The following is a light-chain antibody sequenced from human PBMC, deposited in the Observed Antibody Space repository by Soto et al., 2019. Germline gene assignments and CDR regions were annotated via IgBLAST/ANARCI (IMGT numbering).Light chain of an antibody. Sequence: EIVWTQSPCTLSLSPGERATLSCRASQTVSRYLAWYQQKPGQAPRLLIYDASKRATGIPARFSGSGFGTDFTLTISRLEPEDFAVYYCQQYGNSPWTFGQGTKVDIK. J-gene: IGKJ1*01. V-gene: IGKV3-20*01. CDR3: QQYGNSPWT. CDR2: DAS. CDR1: QTVSRY.